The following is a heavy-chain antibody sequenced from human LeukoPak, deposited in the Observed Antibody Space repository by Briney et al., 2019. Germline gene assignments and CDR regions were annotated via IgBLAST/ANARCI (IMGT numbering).Heavy chain of an antibody. Sequence: SETLSLTCTVSGGSISSSSYYWAWIRQPPGKGLEWIGSIYYSGSTYYSPSLKSRVTISVDTSKNQLSLKLRSVIAADTAVYYCARQPSLTYCSAGSCWFDLWGRGTLVTVSS. D-gene: IGHD2-15*01. CDR1: GGSISSSSYY. CDR3: ARQPSLTYCSAGSCWFDL. V-gene: IGHV4-39*01. J-gene: IGHJ5*02. CDR2: IYYSGST.